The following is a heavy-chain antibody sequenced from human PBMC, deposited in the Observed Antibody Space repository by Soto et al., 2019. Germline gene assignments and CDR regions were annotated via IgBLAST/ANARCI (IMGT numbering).Heavy chain of an antibody. V-gene: IGHV4-39*01. CDR3: ARHLRRGGGWRGYDPFFDY. CDR1: GDSISGGSYY. J-gene: IGHJ4*02. CDR2: DYYRGIS. Sequence: QLQLQESGPRLVKPSETLSLTCSVSGDSISGGSYYWGWIRQPPGKGLEWIGSDYYRGISYYNPPLMRRVSMSLDTAKKQFSLRRTSVTAADTAVYYCARHLRRGGGWRGYDPFFDYWGQGILVTVSS. D-gene: IGHD5-12*01.